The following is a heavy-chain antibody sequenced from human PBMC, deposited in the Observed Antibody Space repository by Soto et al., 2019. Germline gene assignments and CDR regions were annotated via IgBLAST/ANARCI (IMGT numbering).Heavy chain of an antibody. V-gene: IGHV1-69*01. CDR1: GGTFSSYA. J-gene: IGHJ4*02. CDR3: AKDGNSGSYYLFDY. D-gene: IGHD1-26*01. Sequence: VKVSCKASGGTFSSYAISWVRQAPGQGLEWMGGIIPIFGTANYAQKFQGRVTITADESTSTAYMELSSLRTEDTALYYCAKDGNSGSYYLFDYWGQGTLVTVSS. CDR2: IIPIFGTA.